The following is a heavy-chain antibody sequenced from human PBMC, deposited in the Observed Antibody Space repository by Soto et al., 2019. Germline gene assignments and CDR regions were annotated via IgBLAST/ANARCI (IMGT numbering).Heavy chain of an antibody. CDR2: IYYSGST. D-gene: IGHD3-10*01. J-gene: IGHJ6*02. V-gene: IGHV4-59*01. Sequence: NPSETLSLTCTVSGGSISSYYWSWIRQPPGKGLEWIGYIYYSGSTNYNPSLKSRVTISVDTSKNQFSLKLSSVTAADTAVYYCARVGYYYGAMDGWGQGTTVTVSS. CDR1: GGSISSYY. CDR3: ARVGYYYGAMDG.